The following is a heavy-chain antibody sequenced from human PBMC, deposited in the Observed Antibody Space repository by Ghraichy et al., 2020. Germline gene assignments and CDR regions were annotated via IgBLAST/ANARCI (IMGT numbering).Heavy chain of an antibody. CDR3: AKSEPRAFGLDFDY. CDR1: GYTFTSYG. J-gene: IGHJ4*02. D-gene: IGHD3-10*01. V-gene: IGHV1-18*04. CDR2: LSAYNGNT. Sequence: ASVKVSCKASGYTFTSYGFSWVRQAPGQGLEWMGWLSAYNGNTNYAQKLQGRVTMTTDTSTSTAYMELRSLRSDDTAVYYCAKSEPRAFGLDFDYWGQGTLVTVSS.